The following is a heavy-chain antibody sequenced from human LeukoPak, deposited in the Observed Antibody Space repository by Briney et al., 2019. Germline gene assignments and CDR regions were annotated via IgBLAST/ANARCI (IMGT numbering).Heavy chain of an antibody. Sequence: GGSLRLSCAASGFTFSSYGMHWVRQVPGQGLVWVSRIHSDGRSTSYADSVKGRFAISRDNAKNSLYLQMNSLRAEDTAVYYCARPEYWGQGTLVTVSS. CDR2: IHSDGRST. J-gene: IGHJ4*02. D-gene: IGHD1-14*01. CDR3: ARPEY. V-gene: IGHV3-74*01. CDR1: GFTFSSYG.